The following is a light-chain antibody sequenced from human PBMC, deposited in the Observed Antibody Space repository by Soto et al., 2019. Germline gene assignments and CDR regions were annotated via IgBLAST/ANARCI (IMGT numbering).Light chain of an antibody. J-gene: IGKJ1*01. CDR2: AAS. CDR3: QQSDGSPRT. V-gene: IGKV1-39*01. Sequence: DIQMTQSPSSLSASVGDRVTITCRASQSISSYLNWYQQKPGKAPKLLIYAASSLQSGVPPRFSGSVYGTDFTLTITSLQLEDFATYYCQQSDGSPRTFGQGTKVDIK. CDR1: QSISSY.